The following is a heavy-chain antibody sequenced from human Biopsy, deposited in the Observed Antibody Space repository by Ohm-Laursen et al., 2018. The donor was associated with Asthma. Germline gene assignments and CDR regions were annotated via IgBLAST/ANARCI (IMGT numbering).Heavy chain of an antibody. V-gene: IGHV4-59*07. Sequence: SDTLSLTCTVSGGSIGIYYWGWIRQPPGKGREYIGYTHYSGPTNTDPSLTGRVTMSVDTSKNQFSLKVTSVTAADTAVYFCARVRGAFYESSVKNAFDVWGQGTMVTVSS. D-gene: IGHD3-22*01. CDR3: ARVRGAFYESSVKNAFDV. CDR2: THYSGPT. J-gene: IGHJ3*01. CDR1: GGSIGIYY.